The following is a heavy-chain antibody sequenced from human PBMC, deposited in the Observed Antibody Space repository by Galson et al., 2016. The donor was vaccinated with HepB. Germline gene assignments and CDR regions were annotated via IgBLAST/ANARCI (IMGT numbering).Heavy chain of an antibody. CDR2: TNNDGTST. CDR3: ARDPGSFFDY. CDR1: GFTFGSYW. V-gene: IGHV3-74*01. Sequence: SLRLSCAASGFTFGSYWMHWVRQAPGKGLEWVSRTNNDGTSTTYADSVKGRFTISRDNTKNTLYLHMDTLRPEDTALYYCARDPGSFFDYWGQGSLATVSS. J-gene: IGHJ4*02. D-gene: IGHD1-26*01.